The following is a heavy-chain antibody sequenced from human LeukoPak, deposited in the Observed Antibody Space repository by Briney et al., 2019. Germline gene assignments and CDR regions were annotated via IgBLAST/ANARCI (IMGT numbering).Heavy chain of an antibody. CDR1: GFTFSSSW. CDR2: IKQDGSEK. J-gene: IGHJ4*02. D-gene: IGHD6-19*01. CDR3: ARLTWSGGWFFDY. Sequence: QTGGSLRLSCAASGFTFSSSWMSWVRQAPGKGLEWVANIKQDGSEKYYVDSVKGRFTFPRDNAKNSLYLQMNSLRAEDTAVYYCARLTWSGGWFFDYWGQGTLVTVSS. V-gene: IGHV3-7*04.